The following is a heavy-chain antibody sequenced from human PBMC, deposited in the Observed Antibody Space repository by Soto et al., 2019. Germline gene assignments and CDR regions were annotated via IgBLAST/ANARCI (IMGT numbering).Heavy chain of an antibody. CDR1: GGSISSGDYY. CDR3: AGRGSGSYYNESWFDP. D-gene: IGHD3-10*01. V-gene: IGHV4-30-4*01. Sequence: QVQLQESGPGLVKPSQTLSLTCTVSGGSISSGDYYWSWIRQPPGKGLEWIGYIYYSGSTYYNPSLKSRVTLSVDTSKNQFSLKLGSVTAADTAVYYCAGRGSGSYYNESWFDPWGQGTLVTVSS. J-gene: IGHJ5*02. CDR2: IYYSGST.